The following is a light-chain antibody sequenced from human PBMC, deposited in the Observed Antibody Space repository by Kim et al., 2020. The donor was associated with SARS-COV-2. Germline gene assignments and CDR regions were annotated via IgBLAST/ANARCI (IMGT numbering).Light chain of an antibody. CDR1: QGVSSTC. Sequence: LSPGETAHLSCRTSQGVSSTCIAGYQQKPGRAPRLLIYGASNRATGIPDMFSASGSGTDFTLTISRLEPEDFAVYYCQQSATSRTFGLGTKVDIK. J-gene: IGKJ1*01. CDR2: GAS. CDR3: QQSATSRT. V-gene: IGKV3-20*01.